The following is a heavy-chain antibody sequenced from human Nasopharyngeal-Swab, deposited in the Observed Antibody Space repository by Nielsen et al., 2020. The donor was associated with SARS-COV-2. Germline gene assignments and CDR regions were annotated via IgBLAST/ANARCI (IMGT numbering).Heavy chain of an antibody. CDR1: GFTFSSYA. D-gene: IGHD3-22*01. V-gene: IGHV3-23*01. CDR2: ISGSGGST. CDR3: AKVGYFGGYYLNPPLI. J-gene: IGHJ4*02. Sequence: GESLKISCAASGFTFSSYAMSWVRQAPGKGLEWVSAISGSGGSTYYADSVKGRFTISRDNSKNTLYLQMNSLRAEDTAVYYCAKVGYFGGYYLNPPLIWGQGTLVTVSS.